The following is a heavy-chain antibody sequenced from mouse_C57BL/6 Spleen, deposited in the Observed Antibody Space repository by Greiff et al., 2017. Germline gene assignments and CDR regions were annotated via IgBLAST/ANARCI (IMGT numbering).Heavy chain of an antibody. J-gene: IGHJ4*01. D-gene: IGHD1-1*01. CDR2: IHPHSGST. CDR1: GYTFTGYW. Sequence: VQLQQPGAELVKPGASVKLSCKAFGYTFTGYWMHWVKQRPGQGLEWIGMIHPHSGSTTYNEKFKSKATLTVDKSSSTAYMQLSRLTSEDSAVYDCASSKEHYYGHYYAMDYWGQGTSVTVSS. CDR3: ASSKEHYYGHYYAMDY. V-gene: IGHV1-64*01.